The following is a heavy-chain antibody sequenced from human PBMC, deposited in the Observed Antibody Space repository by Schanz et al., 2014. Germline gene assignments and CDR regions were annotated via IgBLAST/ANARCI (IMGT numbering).Heavy chain of an antibody. CDR3: ARDEGRDGYNLAFDV. V-gene: IGHV3-11*05. CDR1: GITFSDYA. J-gene: IGHJ3*01. D-gene: IGHD5-12*01. CDR2: ISHNSHYT. Sequence: QVQLVESGGGLVKPGGSLRLSCAASGITFSDYAMSWVRQAPGKGLEWVSYISHNSHYTNYADSVKGRFIISRDSSKNTLFLQMNSLRPEDTALYFCARDEGRDGYNLAFDVWGQGTLVTVSS.